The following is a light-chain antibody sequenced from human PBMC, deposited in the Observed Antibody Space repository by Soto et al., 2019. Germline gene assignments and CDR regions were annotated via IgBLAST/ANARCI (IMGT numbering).Light chain of an antibody. CDR1: QGIRSW. CDR3: QHAETFPAT. J-gene: IGKJ4*01. CDR2: SAS. V-gene: IGKV1D-12*01. Sequence: DIQMTQSPSSVSASVGDRVTITCRASQGIRSWLAWYQQKPGKAPKLLISSASTLQSGVPSRFSGSGSGTDFTLTISGLQAEDLATYYCQHAETFPATFGGGTRVEIK.